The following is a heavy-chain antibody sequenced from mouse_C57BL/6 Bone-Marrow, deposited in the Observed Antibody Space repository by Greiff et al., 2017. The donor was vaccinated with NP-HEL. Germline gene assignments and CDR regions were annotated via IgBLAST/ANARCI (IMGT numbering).Heavy chain of an antibody. Sequence: EVQGVESGEGLVKPGGSLKLSCAASGFTFSSYAMSWVRQTPEKRLEWVAYISSGGDYIYYADTVKGRFTLSRDNARNTLYLQMSSLKSEDTAMYYCTSQTRAYYAMDYWGQGTSVTVSS. J-gene: IGHJ4*01. CDR1: GFTFSSYA. CDR3: TSQTRAYYAMDY. V-gene: IGHV5-9-1*02. CDR2: ISSGGDYI.